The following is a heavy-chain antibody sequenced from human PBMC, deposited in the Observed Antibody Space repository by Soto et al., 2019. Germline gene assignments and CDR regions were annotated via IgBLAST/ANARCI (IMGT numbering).Heavy chain of an antibody. CDR1: GGSFNSYF. CDR2: INHSGSV. J-gene: IGHJ2*01. Sequence: QVQLQQWGAGLLKPSETLSLTCAVYGGSFNSYFWNWIRQPPGRGLEWIGKINHSGSVNYTPSLMTRATMSVHTSKNQFSLKLSSVIAADTAVYYCARGPREGWYFDLWGRGTLVTFSS. CDR3: ARGPREGWYFDL. V-gene: IGHV4-34*01.